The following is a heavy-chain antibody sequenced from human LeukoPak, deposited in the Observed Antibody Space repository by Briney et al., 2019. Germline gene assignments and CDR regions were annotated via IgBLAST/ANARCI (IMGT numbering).Heavy chain of an antibody. CDR1: GFTFSVYS. CDR3: VREPGAPRGWFDS. D-gene: IGHD7-27*01. J-gene: IGHJ5*01. Sequence: GGSLRLSCEASGFTFSVYSMNWVRQAPGKGLEWVSSISGTGSRIYSADSMKGRFIISRDNAKNSLYLQMNSLRAEDTAVYYCVREPGAPRGWFDSWGQGTLVTVSS. V-gene: IGHV3-21*01. CDR2: ISGTGSRI.